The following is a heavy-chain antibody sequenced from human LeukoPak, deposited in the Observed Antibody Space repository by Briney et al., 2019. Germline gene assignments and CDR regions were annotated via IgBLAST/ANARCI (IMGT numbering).Heavy chain of an antibody. D-gene: IGHD2-21*01. CDR2: INQDGSEK. CDR1: GFTFAVLW. Sequence: PGGSLRLSCADSGFTFAVLWISWVRQAPGKGLEWVANINQDGSEKFYVDSVKGRFTISRDNARKSVYLQINSLSAEDMGVYYCATDAGYYRFEYWGQGTLVTVSS. J-gene: IGHJ4*02. V-gene: IGHV3-7*01. CDR3: ATDAGYYRFEY.